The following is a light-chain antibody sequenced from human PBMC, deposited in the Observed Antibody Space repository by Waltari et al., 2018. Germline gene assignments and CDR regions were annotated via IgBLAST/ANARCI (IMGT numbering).Light chain of an antibody. CDR2: ENT. Sequence: QSVLTQAPPVSGAPGQRVNSSCTGGDSRIPSLVVNQSQPLPGRVPKLLIYENTKRPSGVPDRFSGSKSGTSASLAIEGLQPEDEGDYYCQSYDNSLRGSLLFSGGTKVTV. J-gene: IGLJ3*02. CDR3: QSYDNSLRGSLL. V-gene: IGLV1-40*01. CDR1: DSRIPSLV.